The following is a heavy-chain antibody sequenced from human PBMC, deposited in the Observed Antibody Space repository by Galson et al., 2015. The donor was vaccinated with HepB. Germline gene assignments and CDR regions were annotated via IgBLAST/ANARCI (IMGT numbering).Heavy chain of an antibody. J-gene: IGHJ3*02. CDR3: ANYYDSSGYFPGALDI. D-gene: IGHD3-22*01. CDR1: GGSVSRGSHY. CDR2: IYYTGST. Sequence: ETLSLTCTVSGGSVSRGSHYWGWIRQPPGKGLEWIGYIYYTGSTNYNPSLKSRVTISADTSKNQFSLKLSSVTAADTAVYYCANYYDSSGYFPGALDIWGQGTMVTVSS. V-gene: IGHV4-61*01.